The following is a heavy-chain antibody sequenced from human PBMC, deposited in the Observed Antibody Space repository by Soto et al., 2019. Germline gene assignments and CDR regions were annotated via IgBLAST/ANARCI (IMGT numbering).Heavy chain of an antibody. D-gene: IGHD2-21*01. CDR2: FDPEDGET. V-gene: IGHV1-24*01. CDR3: ARRVIALSLDFDY. J-gene: IGHJ4*02. Sequence: GASVKVSCKGSGYTLPELSMHWGGQAPGKGLEWMGGFDPEDGETIYAQKFQGRVTMTEDTSTDTAYMELSSLRSEDTAVYYCARRVIALSLDFDYWGQGTLVTVSS. CDR1: GYTLPELS.